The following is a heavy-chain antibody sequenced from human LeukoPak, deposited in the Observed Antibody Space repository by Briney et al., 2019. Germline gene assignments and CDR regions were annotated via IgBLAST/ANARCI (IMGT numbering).Heavy chain of an antibody. CDR1: GFTFSSYE. CDR3: AREEINCGGDCFYY. D-gene: IGHD2-21*02. J-gene: IGHJ4*02. Sequence: PGGSLRLSCAASGFTFSSYEMNWVRQAPGKGLEWVSYISSSGSAIYYADSVMGRFTTSRDNAKNSLYLQMNSLRAEDTAVYYCAREEINCGGDCFYYWGRGTLVTVSS. V-gene: IGHV3-48*03. CDR2: ISSSGSAI.